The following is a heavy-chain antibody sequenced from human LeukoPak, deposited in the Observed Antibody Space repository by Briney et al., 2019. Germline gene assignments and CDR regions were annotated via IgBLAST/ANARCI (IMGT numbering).Heavy chain of an antibody. CDR2: INSDGISM. D-gene: IGHD6-13*01. J-gene: IGHJ6*02. CDR1: GFIFSSYW. CDR3: ARDVPSNRYSSTCLDV. V-gene: IGHV3-74*01. Sequence: PGGSLRLSCAASGFIFSSYWMHWVRQAPGKGLVWVSRINSDGISMAYADSVRGRFTISRDNAKNTPYLQMNSLRAEDTAVYYCARDVPSNRYSSTCLDVWGQGTTVTVSS.